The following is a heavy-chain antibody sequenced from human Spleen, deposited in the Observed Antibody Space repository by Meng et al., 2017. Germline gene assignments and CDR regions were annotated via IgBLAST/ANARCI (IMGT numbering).Heavy chain of an antibody. V-gene: IGHV3-23*01. D-gene: IGHD3-22*01. CDR1: GFTFSSYA. J-gene: IGHJ3*02. CDR2: ISGSGGST. Sequence: GGSLRLSCAASGFTFSSYAMTWVRQAPGKGLEWVSAISGSGGSTYYADSVKGRFTISRDNSKKTLYLQMNSLRAEDTAVYYCAKDYYDSSGYSGPDVFDIWGQGTMVTVSS. CDR3: AKDYYDSSGYSGPDVFDI.